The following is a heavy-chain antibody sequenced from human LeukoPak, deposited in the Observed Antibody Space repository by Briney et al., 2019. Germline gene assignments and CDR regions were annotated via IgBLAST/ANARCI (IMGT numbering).Heavy chain of an antibody. D-gene: IGHD3-10*01. CDR3: AREYIDPTLGDYDSGSFIDY. CDR1: GYTFTHYA. V-gene: IGHV7-4-1*02. Sequence: ASVKVSCKASGYTFTHYAMNWVRQAPGQGLEWMGWINTYTGNPTYAQGFTGRFVFSLDTSVNTAYLQISSLKAEDTAVYYCAREYIDPTLGDYDSGSFIDYWGQGTLVTVSS. CDR2: INTYTGNP. J-gene: IGHJ4*02.